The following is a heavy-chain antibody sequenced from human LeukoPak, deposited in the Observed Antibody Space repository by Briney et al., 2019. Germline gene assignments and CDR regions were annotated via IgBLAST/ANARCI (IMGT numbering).Heavy chain of an antibody. CDR2: ISAYNGNT. CDR1: GYTFTNYG. CDR3: GNTTWHSYY. Sequence: VASVKVSCKASGYTFTNYGISWVRQAPGQGPEWMGWISAYNGNTNYAQKLQGRVTMTTDTSTSTAYMELSSLRSEDTAMYYCGNTTWHSYYWGQGTLVTVSS. D-gene: IGHD1-26*01. V-gene: IGHV1-18*01. J-gene: IGHJ4*02.